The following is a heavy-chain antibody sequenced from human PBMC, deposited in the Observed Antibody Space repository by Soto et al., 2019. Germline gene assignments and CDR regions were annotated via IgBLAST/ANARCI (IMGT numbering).Heavy chain of an antibody. J-gene: IGHJ4*02. CDR3: ARDDSGSRDDGTFDY. CDR2: INAGNGNT. D-gene: IGHD1-26*01. V-gene: IGHV1-3*01. CDR1: GYTFTSYA. Sequence: ASVKVSFKASGYTFTSYAMHWVRQAPGQRLEWMGWINAGNGNTNYAQKLQGRVTMTTDTSTSTAYMELRSLRSDDTAVYYCARDDSGSRDDGTFDYWGQGTLVTVSS.